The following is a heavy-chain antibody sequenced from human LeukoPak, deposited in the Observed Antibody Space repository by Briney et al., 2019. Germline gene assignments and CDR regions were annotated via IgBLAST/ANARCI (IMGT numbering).Heavy chain of an antibody. CDR1: GFTFDDYA. CDR2: ISWNSGSI. CDR3: AKDFRSGWYSPLFDY. J-gene: IGHJ4*02. Sequence: PGGSLRLSCAASGFTFDDYAMHWVRQAPGKGLEWVSGISWNSGSIGYADSVKGRFTISRDNAKNSLSLQMNSLRAEDTALYYCAKDFRSGWYSPLFDYWGQGTLVTVSS. V-gene: IGHV3-9*01. D-gene: IGHD6-19*01.